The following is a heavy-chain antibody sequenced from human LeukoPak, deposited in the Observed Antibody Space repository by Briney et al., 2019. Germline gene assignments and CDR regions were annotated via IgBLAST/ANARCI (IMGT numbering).Heavy chain of an antibody. CDR1: GITLSNYG. Sequence: GGSLRLSCAVSGITLSNYGMGWVRLAPGKGLEWVAGISDSGGRTNYADSVKGRFTISRDNSKNTLYLQMNSLRAEDTAVYFCAKRGVVIRVILVGFHKEAYYFDSWGQGAPVTVSS. J-gene: IGHJ4*02. CDR3: AKRGVVIRVILVGFHKEAYYFDS. CDR2: ISDSGGRT. V-gene: IGHV3-23*01. D-gene: IGHD3-22*01.